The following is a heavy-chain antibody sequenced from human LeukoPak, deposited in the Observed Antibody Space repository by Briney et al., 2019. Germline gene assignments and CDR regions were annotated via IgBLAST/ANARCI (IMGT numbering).Heavy chain of an antibody. CDR2: IYYSGST. Sequence: PSETLSLTCTVSGGSISSYYWSWIRQPPGKGLEWIGYIYYSGSTNYNPSLKSRVAISVDTSKNQFSLKLSSVTAADTAVYYCARGDPGTDRFDPWGQGTLVTVSS. CDR3: ARGDPGTDRFDP. J-gene: IGHJ5*02. D-gene: IGHD1-1*01. CDR1: GGSISSYY. V-gene: IGHV4-59*01.